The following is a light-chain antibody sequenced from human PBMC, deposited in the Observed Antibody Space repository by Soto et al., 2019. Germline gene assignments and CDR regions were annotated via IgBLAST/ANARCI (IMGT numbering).Light chain of an antibody. J-gene: IGLJ1*01. CDR3: SSYTSDSSDV. CDR1: KNDIGVYDF. CDR2: EVV. Sequence: SVLTQPPSASGSPGQSVTISCTGTKNDIGVYDFVSWYQHHPGKAPRLIIYEVVQRPSGVPDRFSGSKSGNTASLTVSGLQAADEADYFCSSYTSDSSDVFGSGTKVTVL. V-gene: IGLV2-8*01.